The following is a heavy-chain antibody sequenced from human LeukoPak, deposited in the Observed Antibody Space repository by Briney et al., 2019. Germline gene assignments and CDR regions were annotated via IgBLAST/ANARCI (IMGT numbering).Heavy chain of an antibody. CDR1: GFTFSSYA. J-gene: IGHJ4*01. CDR2: ISGSGGST. D-gene: IGHD3-3*01. CDR3: AKKKRITIFGVVIMGTNYFDY. V-gene: IGHV3-23*01. Sequence: PGGSLRPSCAASGFTFSSYAMSWVRQAPGKGLEWVSAISGSGGSTYYADSVKGRFTISRDNSKNTLYLQMNSLRAEDTAVYYCAKKKRITIFGVVIMGTNYFDYWGQGTLVTVSS.